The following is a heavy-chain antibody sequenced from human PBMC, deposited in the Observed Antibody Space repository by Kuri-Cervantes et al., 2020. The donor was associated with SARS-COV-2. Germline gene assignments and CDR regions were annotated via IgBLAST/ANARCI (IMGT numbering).Heavy chain of an antibody. J-gene: IGHJ4*02. Sequence: GESLKISCAASGFTVNNNYMAWVRQAPGKGLQWVSIIYGDGSTFYADSVKGRFTISRDNSKNTLLLQMNSLRIEDTALYYCARVGSGPGGVDHWGQGTLVTVSS. CDR1: GFTVNNNY. CDR2: IYGDGST. CDR3: ARVGSGPGGVDH. D-gene: IGHD6-19*01. V-gene: IGHV3-66*02.